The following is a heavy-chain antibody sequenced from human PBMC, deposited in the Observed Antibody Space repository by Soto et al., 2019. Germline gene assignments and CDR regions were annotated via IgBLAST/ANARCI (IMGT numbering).Heavy chain of an antibody. D-gene: IGHD2-2*01. Sequence: EMQLLESGGGLVQPGGSLRLSCATSGFTFSIYTVSWARQSPGKGLEWVSSISGSGENTYYADSVKGRFTISRDNSKNTVYLQMNSLRAEDTAIYYCAKDATYHTAWGQGALVTVSS. V-gene: IGHV3-23*01. CDR1: GFTFSIYT. CDR3: AKDATYHTA. CDR2: ISGSGENT. J-gene: IGHJ5*02.